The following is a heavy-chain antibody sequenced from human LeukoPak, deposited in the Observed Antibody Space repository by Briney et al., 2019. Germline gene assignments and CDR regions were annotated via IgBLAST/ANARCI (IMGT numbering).Heavy chain of an antibody. CDR3: TTWGGSFSRY. CDR1: GFTFSNAR. CDR2: IRNKSDGGTA. Sequence: GGSLRLSCAASGFTFSNARMAWVRQAPGKGLVFVGRIRNKSDGGTADSADPLKGRFTISRDDSTNTLYLQMNSLETEDTAVYYCTTWGGSFSRYWGQGTLVTVSS. D-gene: IGHD1-26*01. J-gene: IGHJ4*02. V-gene: IGHV3-15*01.